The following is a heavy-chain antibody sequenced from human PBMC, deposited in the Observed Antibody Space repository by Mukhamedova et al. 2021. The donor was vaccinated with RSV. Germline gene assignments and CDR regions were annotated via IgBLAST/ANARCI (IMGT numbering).Heavy chain of an antibody. Sequence: GGIIPILGIANYAQKFQGRVTITADKSTSTAYMELSSLRSEDTAVYYCAGDLRWLRFPYYYYGMDVWGQGTTVTVSS. J-gene: IGHJ6*02. V-gene: IGHV1-69*10. CDR3: AGDLRWLRFPYYYYGMDV. CDR2: IIPILGIA. D-gene: IGHD5-12*01.